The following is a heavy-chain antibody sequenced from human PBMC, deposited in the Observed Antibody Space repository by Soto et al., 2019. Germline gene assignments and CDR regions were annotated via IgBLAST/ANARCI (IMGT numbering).Heavy chain of an antibody. D-gene: IGHD3-16*02. CDR2: ISYDGSNK. J-gene: IGHJ6*03. CDR1: GFTFSSYG. CDR3: AKARRGSYRYYYYYYMDV. Sequence: QVQLVESGGGVVQPGRSLRLSCAASGFTFSSYGMHWVRQAPGKGLEWVAVISYDGSNKYYADSVKGRFTISRDNSKNTLYLQMNSLRAEDTAVYYCAKARRGSYRYYYYYYMDVWGKGTTVTVSS. V-gene: IGHV3-30*18.